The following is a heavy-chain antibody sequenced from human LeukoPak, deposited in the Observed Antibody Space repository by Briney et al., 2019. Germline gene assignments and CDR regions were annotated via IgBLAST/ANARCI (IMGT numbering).Heavy chain of an antibody. CDR3: VCSGSYYKTPI. V-gene: IGHV4-38-2*01. CDR2: IYYSGST. CDR1: GITFSSYG. D-gene: IGHD3-10*02. Sequence: PGGTLRLSCAASGITFSSYGMSWVRQAPGKGLEWIGSIYYSGSTYYNPSLKSRVTISVDTSKNQFSLKLSSVTAADTAVYYCVCSGSYYKTPIWGQGTLVTVSS. J-gene: IGHJ4*02.